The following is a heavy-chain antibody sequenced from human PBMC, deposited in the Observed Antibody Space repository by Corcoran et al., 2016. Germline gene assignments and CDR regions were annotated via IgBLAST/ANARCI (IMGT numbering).Heavy chain of an antibody. J-gene: IGHJ4*02. CDR3: ARSGVEQLRLNY. CDR2: IYYSGST. D-gene: IGHD6-6*01. CDR1: GGSISSSSYY. Sequence: QLQLQESGPGLVKPSETLSLTCTVSGGSISSSSYYWGWIRQPPGKGLEWIGSIYYSGSTYYNPSLKSRVTISVDTSKNQFSLKLSSVTAADTAVYYCARSGVEQLRLNYWGQGTLVTVSS. V-gene: IGHV4-39*01.